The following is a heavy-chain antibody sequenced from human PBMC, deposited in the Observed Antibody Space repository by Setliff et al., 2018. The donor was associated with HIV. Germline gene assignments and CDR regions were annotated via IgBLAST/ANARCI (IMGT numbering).Heavy chain of an antibody. V-gene: IGHV1-2*02. CDR2: ISPNNGDT. D-gene: IGHD6-6*01. CDR1: GYTFTDYF. CDR3: ARQLSNSSES. J-gene: IGHJ5*02. Sequence: VASVKVSCKASGYTFTDYFMHWVRQAPGQGLEWMGWISPNNGDTTIPQRFRGRVTMTRDTSINTAYLELSGLRSDDTAVYFCARQLSNSSESWGQGTLVTVSS.